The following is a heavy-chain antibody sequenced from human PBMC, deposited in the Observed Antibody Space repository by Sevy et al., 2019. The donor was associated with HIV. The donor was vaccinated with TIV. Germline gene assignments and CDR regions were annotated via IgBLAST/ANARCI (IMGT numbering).Heavy chain of an antibody. Sequence: GGSLRLSCAVSGFNFNIYSMSWVRQAPGKGLEWVSTLSFGCGKINYADSVKGRFIISRDDSKNTLYLQMNSLRAEDTADYFCAREGCTRPHDYWGQGTLVTV. V-gene: IGHV3-23*01. CDR1: GFNFNIYS. J-gene: IGHJ4*02. CDR2: LSFGCGKI. D-gene: IGHD2-8*01. CDR3: AREGCTRPHDY.